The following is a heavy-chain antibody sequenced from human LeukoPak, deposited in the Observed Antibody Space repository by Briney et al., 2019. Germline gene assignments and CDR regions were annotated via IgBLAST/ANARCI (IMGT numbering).Heavy chain of an antibody. J-gene: IGHJ4*01. CDR2: ISSSSSYK. CDR1: GFIFSSYS. D-gene: IGHD6-19*01. CDR3: ARSTAGEYY. Sequence: GGSLRLPCVASGFIFSSYSMNWLRQAPGKGLEWVSSISSSSSYKYYTDSVKGRFTISRDNAKNSLYLQMNSLRAEDTAVYYCARSTAGEYYWGHGILVTVSS. V-gene: IGHV3-21*01.